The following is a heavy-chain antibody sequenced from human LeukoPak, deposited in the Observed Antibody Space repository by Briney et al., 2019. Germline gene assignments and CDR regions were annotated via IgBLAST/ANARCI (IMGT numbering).Heavy chain of an antibody. CDR2: IYTSGST. D-gene: IGHD3-22*01. Sequence: PSQTLSLTCTVSGGSISSGSYYWRWIRQPAGKGLEWIGRIYTSGSTNYNPSLKSRVTISVDTSKNQFSLKLSSVTAADTAVYYCARAPGYYDSSGTPEGLDYWGQGTLVTVSS. CDR1: GGSISSGSYY. CDR3: ARAPGYYDSSGTPEGLDY. J-gene: IGHJ4*02. V-gene: IGHV4-61*02.